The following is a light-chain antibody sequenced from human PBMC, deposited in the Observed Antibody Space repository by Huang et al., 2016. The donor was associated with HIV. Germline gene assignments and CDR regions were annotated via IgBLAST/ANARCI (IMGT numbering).Light chain of an antibody. Sequence: IQLTQSPSSLSASVGDRVTITCRASQGISSYLAWYQQKPGKAPKLLIYAASTLRSGVPSRFSGSGSGTDFTLTISSLQPEDFATYHCQQLNSYPPTFGQGTKVEIK. CDR1: QGISSY. CDR2: AAS. V-gene: IGKV1-9*01. CDR3: QQLNSYPPT. J-gene: IGKJ1*01.